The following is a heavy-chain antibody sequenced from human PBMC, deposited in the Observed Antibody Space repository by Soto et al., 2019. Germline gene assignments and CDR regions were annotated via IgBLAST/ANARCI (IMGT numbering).Heavy chain of an antibody. CDR1: GYTFTSYA. V-gene: IGHV1-3*01. Sequence: VASVKVSCKASGYTFTSYAMHWVRQAPGQRLEWMGWINAGNGNTKYSQKFQGRVTITADKSTSTAYMELSSLRSEDTAVYYCARETRYIVVVVAATPDYYGMDVWGQGTTVTVSS. CDR3: ARETRYIVVVVAATPDYYGMDV. J-gene: IGHJ6*02. D-gene: IGHD2-15*01. CDR2: INAGNGNT.